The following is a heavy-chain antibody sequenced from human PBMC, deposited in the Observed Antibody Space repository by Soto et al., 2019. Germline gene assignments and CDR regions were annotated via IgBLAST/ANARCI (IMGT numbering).Heavy chain of an antibody. V-gene: IGHV1-8*02. CDR2: MNPNSGNT. J-gene: IGHJ6*02. Sequence: ASVKVSCKASGYTFSGFDLHWVRQAAGQGLEWMGRMNPNSGNTGYAQSFQGRVTMTRDTSLSTAYMELSSLRSEDTAVYYCARALTYHDIWRAPAPRTSYYGMYGCGPGNKVTVYS. CDR3: ARALTYHDIWRAPAPRTSYYGMYG. CDR1: GYTFSGFD. D-gene: IGHD3-3*01.